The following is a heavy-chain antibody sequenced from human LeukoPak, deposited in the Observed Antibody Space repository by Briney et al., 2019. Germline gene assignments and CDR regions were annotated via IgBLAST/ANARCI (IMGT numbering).Heavy chain of an antibody. CDR3: ATALRSPQPQYYDFWSGYYYLSHHYGMDV. V-gene: IGHV1-24*01. Sequence: GASVKVSCKVSGYTLTELSMHWVRQAPGKGLEWMGGFDPEDGEKIYAQKFQGRVTMTEDTSTDTAYMELSSLRSEDTAVYYCATALRSPQPQYYDFWSGYYYLSHHYGMDVWGQGTTVTVSS. J-gene: IGHJ6*02. D-gene: IGHD3-3*01. CDR1: GYTLTELS. CDR2: FDPEDGEK.